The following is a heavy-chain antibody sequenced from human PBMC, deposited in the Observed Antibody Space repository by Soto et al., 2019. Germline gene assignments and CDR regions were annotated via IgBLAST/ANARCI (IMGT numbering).Heavy chain of an antibody. CDR3: ARDAPFHDY. Sequence: PGGSLRLSCAASGFTFSSYSMNWVRQAPGKGLEWVSYISSSSSTIYYADSVKGRFTISRDNAKNSLYLQMNSLRAEDTAVYFCARDAPFHDYWGLGTLVTVSS. CDR1: GFTFSSYS. CDR2: ISSSSSTI. V-gene: IGHV3-48*01. J-gene: IGHJ4*02.